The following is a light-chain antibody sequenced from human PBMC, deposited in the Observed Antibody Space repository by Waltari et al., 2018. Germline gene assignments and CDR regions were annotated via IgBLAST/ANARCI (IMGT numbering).Light chain of an antibody. CDR3: QLWDYTTDHWV. CDR1: NMGSKS. Sequence: SFVLTQTPSVSVAPGNTARITCGGDNMGSKSVHWYQQKPGQAPGLVVHDDRDRSPGVPERISGSNSGNTATLTISSVDVGDEADYYCQLWDYTTDHWVFGGGTKLTVL. J-gene: IGLJ3*02. CDR2: DDR. V-gene: IGLV3-21*03.